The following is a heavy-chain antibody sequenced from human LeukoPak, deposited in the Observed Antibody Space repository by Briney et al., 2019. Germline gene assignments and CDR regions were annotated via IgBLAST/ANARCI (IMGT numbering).Heavy chain of an antibody. D-gene: IGHD3-9*01. CDR3: AKWGDYDVLTGYYVSNF. Sequence: GGSLRLSCAASGFIFSNYAMYWVRQAPGKGLEWVSAISGRSDNTYYADSVKGRFTLSRDSSKNTLYLQMNSLRADDTAVYYCAKWGDYDVLTGYYVSNFWGQGTLVTVSS. V-gene: IGHV3-23*01. CDR2: ISGRSDNT. J-gene: IGHJ4*02. CDR1: GFIFSNYA.